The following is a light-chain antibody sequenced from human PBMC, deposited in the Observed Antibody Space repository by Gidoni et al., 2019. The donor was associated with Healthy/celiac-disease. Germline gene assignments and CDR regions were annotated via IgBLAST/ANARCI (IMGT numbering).Light chain of an antibody. V-gene: IGKV3-20*01. CDR1: QSVSSSY. CDR3: QQYTSIPHT. CDR2: GAS. Sequence: EIVLTQSPGTLSLSPGERATLSCRASQSVSSSYLAWYQQKPGQAPRLLIYGASTRATCIPDRFSGSGSGTDFTLTITRLEPEDFAVYSCQQYTSIPHTFGQGTKVEVK. J-gene: IGKJ2*01.